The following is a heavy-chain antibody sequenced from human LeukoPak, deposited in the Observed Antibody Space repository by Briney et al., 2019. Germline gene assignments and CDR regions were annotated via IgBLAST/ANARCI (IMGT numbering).Heavy chain of an antibody. J-gene: IGHJ4*02. CDR1: GFMFGSYG. CDR2: TQSDGYGK. V-gene: IGHV3-30*02. Sequence: GGSLRLSCVTSGFMFGSYGMHWVRQAPGKGLEWVAFTQSDGYGKDYRDSVKGRFTISRDNSKNTLYLQMNFLRAEDTALYYCGKHDSASDYWGQGTLVTVSS. CDR3: GKHDSASDY. D-gene: IGHD1-26*01.